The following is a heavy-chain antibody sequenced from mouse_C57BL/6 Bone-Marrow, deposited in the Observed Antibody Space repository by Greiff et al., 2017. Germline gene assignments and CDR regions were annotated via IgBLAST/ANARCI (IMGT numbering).Heavy chain of an antibody. J-gene: IGHJ4*01. CDR3: ASLDYAMDY. V-gene: IGHV5-15*04. CDR1: GFTFSDYG. CDR2: ISNLAYSI. Sequence: EVKLVESGGGLVQPGGSLKLSCAASGFTFSDYGMAWVRQAPRKGPEWVAFISNLAYSIYYADTVTGRFTISRENAKNTLYLEMSSLRSEDTAMYYCASLDYAMDYWGQGTSVTVSS.